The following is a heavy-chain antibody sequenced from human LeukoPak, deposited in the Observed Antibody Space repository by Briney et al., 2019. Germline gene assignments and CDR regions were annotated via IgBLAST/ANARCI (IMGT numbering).Heavy chain of an antibody. Sequence: GGSLRLSCAASGFTFSTYAMTWVRQAPGKGLEWVSVISSSGEIIWYADSVRGRFTISRDNSKNTLYLHMNSLRAEDTGMYYCARKVPGEAAALGDYWGQGTLVTVSS. V-gene: IGHV3-23*01. CDR2: ISSSGEII. D-gene: IGHD6-13*01. CDR3: ARKVPGEAAALGDY. CDR1: GFTFSTYA. J-gene: IGHJ4*02.